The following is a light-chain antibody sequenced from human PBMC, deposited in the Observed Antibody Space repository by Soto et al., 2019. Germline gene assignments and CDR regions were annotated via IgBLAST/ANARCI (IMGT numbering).Light chain of an antibody. CDR2: DAS. V-gene: IGKV1-5*01. CDR3: QRYNSNSRT. CDR1: QSVSSY. Sequence: TQSPATLSLSPGERATLSCRASQSVSSYLAWYQQKPGKAPKFLIYDASVLESGVPSRFSGSGSGTEFTLTISSLQPDDFATYYCQRYNSNSRTFGQGTKVEMK. J-gene: IGKJ1*01.